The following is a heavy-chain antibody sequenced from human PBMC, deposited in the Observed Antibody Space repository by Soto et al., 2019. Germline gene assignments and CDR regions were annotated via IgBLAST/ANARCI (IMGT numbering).Heavy chain of an antibody. V-gene: IGHV1-18*01. CDR3: ARDAGDIVVVPAAIDAFDI. Sequence: QVQLVQSGAEVKKPGASVKVSCKASGYTFTSYGISWVRQAPGQGLEWMGWISAYNGNTNYAQKLQGRVTMTTDTSTRTAYMELRSLRSDDTAVYYCARDAGDIVVVPAAIDAFDIWGQGTMVTVYS. J-gene: IGHJ3*02. D-gene: IGHD2-2*01. CDR1: GYTFTSYG. CDR2: ISAYNGNT.